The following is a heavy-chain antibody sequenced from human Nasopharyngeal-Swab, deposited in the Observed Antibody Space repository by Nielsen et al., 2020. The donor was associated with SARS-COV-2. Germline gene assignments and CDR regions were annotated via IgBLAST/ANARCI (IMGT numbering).Heavy chain of an antibody. Sequence: ASVKVSCKVSGYTLTELSMHWVRQAPGKGLEWMGGFDPEDGETIYAQKSQGRVTMTEDTSTDTAYMELSSLRSEDTAVYYCATAGSPANYYDSSGYYYINWFDPWGQGTLVTVSS. CDR3: ATAGSPANYYDSSGYYYINWFDP. J-gene: IGHJ5*02. V-gene: IGHV1-24*01. CDR1: GYTLTELS. CDR2: FDPEDGET. D-gene: IGHD3-22*01.